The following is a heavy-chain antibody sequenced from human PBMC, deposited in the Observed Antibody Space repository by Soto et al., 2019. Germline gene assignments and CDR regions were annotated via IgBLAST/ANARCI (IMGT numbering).Heavy chain of an antibody. V-gene: IGHV1-46*03. Sequence: ASVKVSCKASGYTFTSYYMHWVRQAPGQGLEWMGIINPSGGSTSYAQKFQGRVTMTRDTSTSTVYMELSSLRSEDTAVYYCARARTSSGSYPPYYYYYYGMDVWGQATTVTVS. CDR2: INPSGGST. J-gene: IGHJ6*02. CDR1: GYTFTSYY. D-gene: IGHD1-26*01. CDR3: ARARTSSGSYPPYYYYYYGMDV.